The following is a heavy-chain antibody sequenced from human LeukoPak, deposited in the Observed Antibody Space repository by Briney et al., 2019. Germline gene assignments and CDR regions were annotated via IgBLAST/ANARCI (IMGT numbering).Heavy chain of an antibody. CDR2: ISYDGSNK. J-gene: IGHJ4*02. CDR1: GFTVTSNY. Sequence: GGSLRLSCAASGFTVTSNYMSWVRQAPGKGLEWVAVISYDGSNKYYADSVKGRFTISRDNSKNTLYLQMHSLRVEDTAVYYCGMVRGLGSWGQGTLVTVSS. CDR3: GMVRGLGS. V-gene: IGHV3-30*03. D-gene: IGHD3-10*01.